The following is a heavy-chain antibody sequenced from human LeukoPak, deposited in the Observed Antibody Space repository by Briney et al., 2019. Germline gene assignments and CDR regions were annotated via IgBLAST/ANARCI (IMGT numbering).Heavy chain of an antibody. D-gene: IGHD3-22*01. CDR3: AKGSSGYFVDL. CDR2: ISNDGGGT. CDR1: GFIFNNFG. J-gene: IGHJ5*02. Sequence: GGSLRLSCAASGFIFNNFGLIWVRQAPGKGLEWVSAISNDGGGTNYADFVKGRFAISRDNSKNTLFLQMNSLRAEDTALYYCAKGSSGYFVDLWGQGTLVTVSS. V-gene: IGHV3-23*01.